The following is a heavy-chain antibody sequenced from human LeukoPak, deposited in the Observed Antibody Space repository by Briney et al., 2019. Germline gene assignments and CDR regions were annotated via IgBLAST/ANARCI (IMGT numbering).Heavy chain of an antibody. CDR1: GFTFSSYA. D-gene: IGHD3-22*01. J-gene: IGHJ4*02. Sequence: GGSLRLSCAVSGFTFSSYAMSGVRQAPGKGREWVSVISGSGGRTYYADSGKGGFTTSRDNAKNTLYLQMNSLRAEDTAVYYCANYYDSSGYLLFGYYFDYWGQGTLVTVSS. CDR2: ISGSGGRT. CDR3: ANYYDSSGYLLFGYYFDY. V-gene: IGHV3-23*01.